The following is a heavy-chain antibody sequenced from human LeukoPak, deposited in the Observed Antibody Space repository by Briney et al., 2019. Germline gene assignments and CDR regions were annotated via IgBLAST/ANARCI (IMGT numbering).Heavy chain of an antibody. CDR3: AREMRSPRGGFDY. D-gene: IGHD3-10*01. CDR2: MYYSGST. CDR1: SGSISSTSYY. Sequence: PSETLSLTCTVSSGSISSTSYYWGWIRQPPGMGLEWIGSMYYSGSTYYNPSLKSRVTISVDTSKSQFSLKLSSVTAADTAVYYCAREMRSPRGGFDYWDQGALVTVSS. J-gene: IGHJ4*02. V-gene: IGHV4-39*07.